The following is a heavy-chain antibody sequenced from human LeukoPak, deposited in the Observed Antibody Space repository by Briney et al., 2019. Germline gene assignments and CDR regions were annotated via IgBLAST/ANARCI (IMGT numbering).Heavy chain of an antibody. CDR3: ARKKTGNFDH. D-gene: IGHD1-1*01. Sequence: SETLSLTCDVSGGSFSEYYWTWIRQPPGKGLEGIGEIIQSGNTHYNPSLKSRVTISVDTPKRQFSLKLSSVTAADTAVYYCARKKTGNFDHWGLGTLVTVSS. V-gene: IGHV4-34*12. CDR1: GGSFSEYY. J-gene: IGHJ4*02. CDR2: IIQSGNT.